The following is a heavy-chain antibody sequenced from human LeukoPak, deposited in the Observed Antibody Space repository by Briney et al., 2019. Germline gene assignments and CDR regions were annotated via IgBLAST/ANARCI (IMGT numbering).Heavy chain of an antibody. V-gene: IGHV1-8*01. CDR1: GYTFTSYD. J-gene: IGHJ4*02. Sequence: ASVKVSCKASGYTFTSYDINWVREATGQGLEWMGWMNPNSGNTGYAQKFQGRVTMTRNTSISTAYMELSSLRSEDTAVYYCARDYYDSSGYFDYWGQGTLVTVSS. CDR2: MNPNSGNT. D-gene: IGHD3-22*01. CDR3: ARDYYDSSGYFDY.